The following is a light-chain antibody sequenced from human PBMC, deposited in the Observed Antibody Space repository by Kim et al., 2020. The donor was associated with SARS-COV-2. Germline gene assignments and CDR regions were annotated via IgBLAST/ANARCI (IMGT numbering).Light chain of an antibody. J-gene: IGKJ4*01. Sequence: EIVLTQSPATLSLSPGERATLSCRASQSVSSYLAWYQQKPGQAPRLLIYDASNRATGIPARFSGGGSGTDFTLTITSLEPEDSAVYYCQQRSNGLTFGGGTKVDIK. CDR1: QSVSSY. V-gene: IGKV3-11*01. CDR3: QQRSNGLT. CDR2: DAS.